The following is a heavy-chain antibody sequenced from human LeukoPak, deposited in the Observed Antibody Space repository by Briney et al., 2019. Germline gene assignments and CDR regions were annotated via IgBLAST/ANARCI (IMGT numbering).Heavy chain of an antibody. J-gene: IGHJ4*02. CDR1: GFTISGYW. CDR3: VKGVTSSSYSALHY. V-gene: IGHV3-74*01. CDR2: ISTDGSST. D-gene: IGHD6-6*01. Sequence: PGGSLRLSCAASGFTISGYWMHWVRQAPGKGLVWLSRISTDGSSTNYADSVKGRFTISRDSSKNTLYLQMDTLRAEDTAIYYCVKGVTSSSYSALHYWGQGTLVTVSS.